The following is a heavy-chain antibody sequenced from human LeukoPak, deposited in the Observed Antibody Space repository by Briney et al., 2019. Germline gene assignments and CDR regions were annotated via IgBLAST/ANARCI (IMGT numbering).Heavy chain of an antibody. CDR3: ARGWGPYYDFWSGCFDY. V-gene: IGHV3-30-3*01. Sequence: GGSLRLSCAASGFTFSSYAMHWVRQAPGKGLEWVAVISYDGSNKYYADSVKGRFTISRDNSKNTLYLQMNSLRAEDTAVYYCARGWGPYYDFWSGCFDYWGQGTLVTVSS. J-gene: IGHJ4*02. D-gene: IGHD3-3*01. CDR2: ISYDGSNK. CDR1: GFTFSSYA.